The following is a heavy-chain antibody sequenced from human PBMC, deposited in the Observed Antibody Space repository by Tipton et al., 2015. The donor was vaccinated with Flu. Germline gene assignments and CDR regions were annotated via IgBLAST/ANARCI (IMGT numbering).Heavy chain of an antibody. CDR2: FHISGNT. Sequence: LRLSCSVSSASINSDRDYWTWVRQPAGRGLEWIGRFHISGNTDYNPSLKSRFTMSADTSKNQFSLQLNSVTAADTAVYYCARGHPLDYWGQGTLVTVSS. CDR3: ARGHPLDY. CDR1: SASINSDRDY. J-gene: IGHJ4*02. V-gene: IGHV4-61*02.